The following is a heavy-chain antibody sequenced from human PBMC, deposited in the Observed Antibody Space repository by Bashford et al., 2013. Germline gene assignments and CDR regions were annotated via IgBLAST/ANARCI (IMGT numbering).Heavy chain of an antibody. V-gene: IGHV3-30-3*01. CDR3: ARWRQLPDWFDY. CDR1: GFTFSSYA. D-gene: IGHD2-2*01. J-gene: IGHJ4*02. CDR2: ISYDGSNK. Sequence: GGSLRLSCAASGFTFSSYAMHWVRQAPGKGLEWVAVISYDGSNKYYADSVKGRFTISRDNSKNTLYLQMNSLRAEDTAVYYCARWRQLPDWFDYWGQGTLVTVSS.